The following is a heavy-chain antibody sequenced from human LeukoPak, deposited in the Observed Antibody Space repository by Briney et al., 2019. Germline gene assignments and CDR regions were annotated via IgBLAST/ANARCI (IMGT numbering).Heavy chain of an antibody. V-gene: IGHV3-23*01. CDR1: GLTVSNSH. Sequence: GGSLRLSCAASGLTVSNSHMSWVRQAPGKGLEWVSAISGSGGSTYYADSVKGRFTIFRDNSKNTLYLQMNSLRAEDTAVYYCAKTYYYGSGSYSYWGQGTLVTVSS. J-gene: IGHJ4*02. D-gene: IGHD3-10*01. CDR3: AKTYYYGSGSYSY. CDR2: ISGSGGST.